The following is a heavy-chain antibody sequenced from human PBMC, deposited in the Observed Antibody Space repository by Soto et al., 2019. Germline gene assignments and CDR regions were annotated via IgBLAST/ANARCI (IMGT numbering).Heavy chain of an antibody. CDR1: GITFNTFW. Sequence: EVQLVESGGGLVQPGGSLRLSCEASGITFNTFWRSWVRQAPGMGLEWLAIIKNDGSVTPNLDSVKGRFTISRDNAKNSLFLQMNSLRADDTAVYYCAIGAGWESGYWGQGTLVTVSS. V-gene: IGHV3-7*03. J-gene: IGHJ4*02. CDR3: AIGAGWESGY. D-gene: IGHD1-26*01. CDR2: IKNDGSVT.